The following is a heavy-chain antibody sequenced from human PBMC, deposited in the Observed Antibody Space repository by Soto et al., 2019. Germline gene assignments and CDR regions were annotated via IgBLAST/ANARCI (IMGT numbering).Heavy chain of an antibody. J-gene: IGHJ4*02. V-gene: IGHV1-2*02. CDR1: GYTFTGLY. CDR2: INPNSGGT. Sequence: ASVKVSCKASGYTFTGLYIHWVRLAPGQGLEWMGWINPNSGGTNYAEKFQGRVTMTRDTSISTAYMELSSLRSDDTAVYYCAGDHGWWSFDYWGQGALVTVSS. D-gene: IGHD2-8*02. CDR3: AGDHGWWSFDY.